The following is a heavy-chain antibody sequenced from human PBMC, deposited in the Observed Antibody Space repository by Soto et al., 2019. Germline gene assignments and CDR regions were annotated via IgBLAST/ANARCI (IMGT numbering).Heavy chain of an antibody. CDR2: INPNSGGT. V-gene: IGHV1-2*04. D-gene: IGHD2-2*01. J-gene: IGHJ4*02. CDR3: ARAHAYCSSTSCCFDY. CDR1: GYTFTGYY. Sequence: QVQLVQSGAEVKKPGASVKVSCKASGYTFTGYYMHWVRQAPGQGLEWMGWINPNSGGTNYAQKFQGWVIMTRDTSISTVYMELSRLRSDDTAVYYCARAHAYCSSTSCCFDYWGQGTLVTVSS.